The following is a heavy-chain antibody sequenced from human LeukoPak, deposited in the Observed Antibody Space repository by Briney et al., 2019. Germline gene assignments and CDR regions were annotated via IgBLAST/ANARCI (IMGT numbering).Heavy chain of an antibody. Sequence: SETLSLTCTVSGGSISSYYWSWIRQPPGKGLEWFGYIYYSGSTNYNPSLKSRVTISIDTSKNQFSLKLSSVTAADTAVYYCARGGSGWYYYYYGMDVWGQGTTVTVSS. V-gene: IGHV4-59*12. CDR2: IYYSGST. CDR1: GGSISSYY. CDR3: ARGGSGWYYYYYGMDV. D-gene: IGHD6-19*01. J-gene: IGHJ6*02.